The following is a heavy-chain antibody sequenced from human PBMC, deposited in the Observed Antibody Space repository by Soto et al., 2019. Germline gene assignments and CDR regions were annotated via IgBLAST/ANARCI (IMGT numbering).Heavy chain of an antibody. V-gene: IGHV4-59*11. J-gene: IGHJ4*02. CDR2: IYSSGST. D-gene: IGHD6-19*01. CDR3: ARDRYSDGWVVY. Sequence: SETLSLTCIVSGGSISSHYWSWIRQPPGKGLEWIGYIYSSGSTNYNPSLKSRVIISVDTSNDQFSLKLSSVTAADTAVYYCARDRYSDGWVVYWGQGTLVTVSS. CDR1: GGSISSHY.